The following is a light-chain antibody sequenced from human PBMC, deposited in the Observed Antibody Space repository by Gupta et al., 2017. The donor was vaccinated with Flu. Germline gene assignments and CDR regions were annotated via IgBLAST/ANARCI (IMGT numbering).Light chain of an antibody. Sequence: ATLSCGASQSISNRYLAWYQQKPGLAPRLLIYDASIRATGIPDRFSGSGSGTDFTLTISRLEPEDFAVYYCQRYGTSPYMYTFGQGTRLEMK. J-gene: IGKJ2*01. V-gene: IGKV3D-20*01. CDR3: QRYGTSPYMYT. CDR1: QSISNRY. CDR2: DAS.